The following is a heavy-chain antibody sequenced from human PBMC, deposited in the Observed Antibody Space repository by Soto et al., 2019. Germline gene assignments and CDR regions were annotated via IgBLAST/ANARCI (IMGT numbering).Heavy chain of an antibody. J-gene: IGHJ4*02. CDR3: AKHLRGSSWYGY. CDR2: ISGSGGST. Sequence: EVQLLESGGGLVQPGGSLRLSCAASGFTFSSYAMSWVRQAPGKGLEWVAAISGSGGSTYYADSVKGRFTISRDNSKNTLYLQMNSLRAEDTAVYYCAKHLRGSSWYGYWGQGTLVTVSS. V-gene: IGHV3-23*01. CDR1: GFTFSSYA. D-gene: IGHD6-13*01.